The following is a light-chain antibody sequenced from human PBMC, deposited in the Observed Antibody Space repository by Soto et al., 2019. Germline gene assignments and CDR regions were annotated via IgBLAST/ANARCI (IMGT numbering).Light chain of an antibody. CDR1: QSFTSNY. Sequence: EIVMTQSPATLSVSPGERATLSCRASQSFTSNYLAWYQQKPGQAPRRLIFGASFRATGIPDRFSGSGSGTDFTLTISRLEPEDFAVYYCQQYGSSPTTFGQGTKVDI. J-gene: IGKJ1*01. CDR3: QQYGSSPTT. CDR2: GAS. V-gene: IGKV3-20*01.